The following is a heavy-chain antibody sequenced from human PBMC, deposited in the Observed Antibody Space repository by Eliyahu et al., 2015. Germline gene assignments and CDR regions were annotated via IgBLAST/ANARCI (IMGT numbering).Heavy chain of an antibody. CDR3: ARLSTYSGYPTYLDY. D-gene: IGHD3-22*01. CDR2: IFYGGTT. V-gene: IGHV4-39*01. CDR1: GGSLYSTTYY. J-gene: IGHJ4*02. Sequence: GGSLYSTTYYWGWIRQPPGKGLEFIGNIFYGGTTYYNPSLKSRVTISVDTSKNQFSLKMNSVAAADTAVYYCARLSTYSGYPTYLDYWGQGTLVTVSS.